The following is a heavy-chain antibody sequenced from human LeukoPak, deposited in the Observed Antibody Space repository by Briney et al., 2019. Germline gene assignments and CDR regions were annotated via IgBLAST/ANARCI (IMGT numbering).Heavy chain of an antibody. CDR2: IYYSGST. D-gene: IGHD1-26*01. V-gene: IGHV4-39*07. J-gene: IGHJ4*02. CDR1: GGSISSSSYY. Sequence: SETLSLTCTVSGGSISSSSYYWGWIRQPPGKGLEWIGSIYYSGSTYYNPSLKSRVTISVDTSKNQFSLKLSSVTAADTAVYYCARAVRGSGSYFDYWGQGTLVTVSS. CDR3: ARAVRGSGSYFDY.